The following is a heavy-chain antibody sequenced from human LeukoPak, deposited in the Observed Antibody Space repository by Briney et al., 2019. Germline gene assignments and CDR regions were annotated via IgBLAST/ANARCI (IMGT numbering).Heavy chain of an antibody. CDR3: ARDRCSSTSCFIDY. V-gene: IGHV3-7*04. CDR2: IKQDGSEK. J-gene: IGHJ4*02. Sequence: GGSLRLSCAASGITFSSHWMSWVRQAPGKGLEWVANIKQDGSEKYYVDSVKGRFTISRDNAKNSLYPQMNSLRAEDTAVYYCARDRCSSTSCFIDYWGQGTLVTVSS. CDR1: GITFSSHW. D-gene: IGHD2-2*01.